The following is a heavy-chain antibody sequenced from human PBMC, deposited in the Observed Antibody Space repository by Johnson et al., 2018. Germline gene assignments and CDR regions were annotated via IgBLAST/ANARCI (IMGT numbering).Heavy chain of an antibody. V-gene: IGHV3-13*01. J-gene: IGHJ3*02. CDR2: IGTAGDT. D-gene: IGHD1-26*01. CDR1: GFIFRSYD. Sequence: VQLVQSGGGLVQPGGSLRLSCAASGFIFRSYDMHWVRQVIGKGLEWVSVIGTAGDTYYPGSVKGRFTISRENAKNSVYLQMNRVRAGDTAVYYCARGAGATSGGAFDIWGQGTMVTVSS. CDR3: ARGAGATSGGAFDI.